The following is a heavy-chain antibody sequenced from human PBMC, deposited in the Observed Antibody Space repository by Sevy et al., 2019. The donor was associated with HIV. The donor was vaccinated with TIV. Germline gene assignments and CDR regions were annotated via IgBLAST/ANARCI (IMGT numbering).Heavy chain of an antibody. CDR3: ANGIRCRGYEIDY. Sequence: GGSLRLSCAASGFTFSSYAMSWVRQAPGKGLEWVSAISGSGISTYYADSVKGRFTISRDNSKKTLYMQMNNLRAEDNGVFYCANGIRCRGYEIDYWGQGTLVTVSS. V-gene: IGHV3-23*01. CDR2: ISGSGIST. J-gene: IGHJ4*02. CDR1: GFTFSSYA. D-gene: IGHD5-12*01.